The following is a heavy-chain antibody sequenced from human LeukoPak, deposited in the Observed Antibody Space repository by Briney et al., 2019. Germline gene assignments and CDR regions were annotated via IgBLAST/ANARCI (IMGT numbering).Heavy chain of an antibody. Sequence: GRSLRLSCAASGFTFSSYGMHWVRQAPGKGLEWVAVISYDGSNKYYADSVKGRFTISRDNSKNTLYLQMNSLRAEDTAVYYCARVYCSGGSCYSGPNYYYGMDVWGQGTTVTVSS. CDR2: ISYDGSNK. J-gene: IGHJ6*02. CDR1: GFTFSSYG. V-gene: IGHV3-30*03. CDR3: ARVYCSGGSCYSGPNYYYGMDV. D-gene: IGHD2-15*01.